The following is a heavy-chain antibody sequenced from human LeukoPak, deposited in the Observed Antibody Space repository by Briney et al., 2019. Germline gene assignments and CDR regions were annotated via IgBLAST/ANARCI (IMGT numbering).Heavy chain of an antibody. CDR3: ARSAAGHQYYFDY. Sequence: TPSETLSLTCTVSGGSISSYYWSWIRQPPGKGLEWIGYIYYSGSTNYNPSLKSRVTISVDRSKNQVSLILSSLTAADTAVYFCARSAAGHQYYFDYWGRGTLVTVSS. CDR1: GGSISSYY. V-gene: IGHV4-59*01. J-gene: IGHJ4*02. CDR2: IYYSGST. D-gene: IGHD2-2*01.